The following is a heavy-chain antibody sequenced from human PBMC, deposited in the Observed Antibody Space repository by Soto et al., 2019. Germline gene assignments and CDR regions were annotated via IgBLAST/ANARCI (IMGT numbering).Heavy chain of an antibody. J-gene: IGHJ4*02. CDR2: IKFDGSVK. CDR1: GFTFSDYG. CDR3: VKDGGYCSSSSCYAPRNHYFDS. Sequence: GGSLRLSCAASGFTFSDYGMSWVRQAPGKGPEWVANIKFDGSVKQYVDSVRGRFTISRDNSKNSLFLQMNSLAAADTAVYYCVKDGGYCSSSSCYAPRNHYFDSWGQGTLVTVSS. D-gene: IGHD2-2*01. V-gene: IGHV3-7*03.